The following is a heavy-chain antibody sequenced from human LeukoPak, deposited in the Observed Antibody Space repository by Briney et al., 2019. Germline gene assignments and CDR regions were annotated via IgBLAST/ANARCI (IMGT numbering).Heavy chain of an antibody. CDR3: AREGYYGSGSRHYYYMDV. Sequence: ASVKVSCKASGYTFTSHGISWVRQAPGQGREWMGWISAYNGNTNYAQKLQGRVTMTTDTSTSTAYMELRSLRSDDTAVYYCAREGYYGSGSRHYYYMDVWGKGTTVTVSS. D-gene: IGHD3-10*01. J-gene: IGHJ6*03. CDR2: ISAYNGNT. CDR1: GYTFTSHG. V-gene: IGHV1-18*01.